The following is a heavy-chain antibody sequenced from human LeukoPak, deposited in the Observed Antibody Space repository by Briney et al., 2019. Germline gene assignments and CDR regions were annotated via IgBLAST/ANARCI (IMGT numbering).Heavy chain of an antibody. D-gene: IGHD6-19*01. CDR1: GGSFSGYY. Sequence: PSECLSLTCAVYGGSFSGYYWSWIRQPPGKGLEWIGEISHSGSTNYNPSLKSRVTILVDMSKNQFSLKLSSVTAADTAVYYCARVGVPRHPFIAVAGRLGSRWFDPWGQGTLGTVSS. J-gene: IGHJ5*02. V-gene: IGHV4-34*01. CDR3: ARVGVPRHPFIAVAGRLGSRWFDP. CDR2: ISHSGST.